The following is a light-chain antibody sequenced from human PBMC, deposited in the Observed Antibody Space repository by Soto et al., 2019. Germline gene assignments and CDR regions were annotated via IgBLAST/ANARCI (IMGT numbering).Light chain of an antibody. V-gene: IGLV2-14*01. CDR3: SSYTGSSTFV. CDR1: SSDVGGYNY. Sequence: QSALTQPASVSGSPGQSITISCTGTSSDVGGYNYVSWYQQLPGKAPKLMIYDVNNRPSGVSNRFSGSKSGNTASLTISGLQAEDEPDYYCSSYTGSSTFVFGTGTKLTVL. CDR2: DVN. J-gene: IGLJ1*01.